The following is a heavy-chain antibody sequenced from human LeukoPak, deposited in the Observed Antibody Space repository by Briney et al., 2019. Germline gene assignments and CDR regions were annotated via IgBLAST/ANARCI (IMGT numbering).Heavy chain of an antibody. CDR2: INSDGSST. J-gene: IGHJ3*02. CDR1: GFTFSSYW. D-gene: IGHD6-19*01. V-gene: IGHV3-74*01. Sequence: PGGSLRLSCAASGFTFSSYWMHWVRQAPGKGLVWVSRINSDGSSTSYADSVKGRFTISRDNAKNTLYLQMNSLRAEDTAVYYCAKPIKPQIAVAVLEAFDIWGQGTMVTVSS. CDR3: AKPIKPQIAVAVLEAFDI.